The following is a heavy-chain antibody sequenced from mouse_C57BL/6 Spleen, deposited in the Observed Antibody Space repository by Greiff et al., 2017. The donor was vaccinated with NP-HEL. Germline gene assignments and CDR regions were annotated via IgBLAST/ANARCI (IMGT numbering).Heavy chain of an antibody. Sequence: QVQLQQPGAELVKPGASVKLSCKASGYTFTSYWMHWVKQRPGQGLEWIGMIHPNSGSTNYNEKFKSKATLTVDKSSSTAYMQLSSLTSEDSAVYYCATLVTVVAFDYWGQGTTLTVAS. D-gene: IGHD1-1*01. CDR1: GYTFTSYW. J-gene: IGHJ2*01. V-gene: IGHV1-64*01. CDR3: ATLVTVVAFDY. CDR2: IHPNSGST.